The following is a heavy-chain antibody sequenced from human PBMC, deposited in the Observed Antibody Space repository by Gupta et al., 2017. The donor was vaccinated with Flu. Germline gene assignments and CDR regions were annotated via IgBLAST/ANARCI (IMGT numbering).Heavy chain of an antibody. J-gene: IGHJ4*02. D-gene: IGHD2-2*02. CDR2: ISPRSGDT. V-gene: IGHV1-2*06. CDR1: GYTFSVYY. CDR3: ARPDCSSAVCYTPAY. Sequence: QVQLVQSGAEVKKPEASVKVSCKASGYTFSVYYIHWLRQAPGQGPEWMGRISPRSGDTDYAQKFQGRVTMTRDTSLSTVYMELTRLTSDDTAVYFCARPDCSSAVCYTPAYWGQGTQVTVSA.